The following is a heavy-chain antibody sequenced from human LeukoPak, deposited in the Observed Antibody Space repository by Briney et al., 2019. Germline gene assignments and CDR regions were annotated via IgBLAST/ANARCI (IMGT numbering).Heavy chain of an antibody. Sequence: PGGSLRLSCAASRFTFSTYSMHWVRQAPGKGLEWVAVISYDGSYESYADSVKGRFTISRDNSKNTLYLQMNSLRVEDTAVYYCAKGGPPTGASPRPWDFNYWGQGALVTVSS. CDR2: ISYDGSYE. J-gene: IGHJ4*02. CDR1: RFTFSTYS. V-gene: IGHV3-30*18. D-gene: IGHD1-26*01. CDR3: AKGGPPTGASPRPWDFNY.